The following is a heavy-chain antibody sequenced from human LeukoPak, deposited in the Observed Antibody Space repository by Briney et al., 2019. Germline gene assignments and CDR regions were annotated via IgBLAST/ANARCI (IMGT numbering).Heavy chain of an antibody. Sequence: SETLSLTCTVSGYSIGSGYYWGWIRQPPGKGLEWIGSIYHSGSTYYNPSLKSRVTISVDTSKNQFSLKLSSVTAADTAVYYCARRSTGSSHYYDSSGYFAFDIWGQGTMVTVSS. V-gene: IGHV4-38-2*02. CDR2: IYHSGST. J-gene: IGHJ3*02. CDR3: ARRSTGSSHYYDSSGYFAFDI. CDR1: GYSIGSGYY. D-gene: IGHD3-22*01.